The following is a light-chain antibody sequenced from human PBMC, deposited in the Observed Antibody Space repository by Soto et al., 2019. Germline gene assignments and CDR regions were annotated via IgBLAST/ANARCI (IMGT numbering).Light chain of an antibody. CDR3: QLWDSNSDHVV. CDR1: SSNIGSNF. V-gene: IGLV1-47*01. J-gene: IGLJ2*01. Sequence: QSVLTQPPSASGTPGQRVTISCSGSSSNIGSNFVYWYQQLPGTAPKLLIYRNNQRPSGVPDRFSGSKSGTSASLAISGLRSEDEADYYCQLWDSNSDHVVFGGGTKLTVL. CDR2: RNN.